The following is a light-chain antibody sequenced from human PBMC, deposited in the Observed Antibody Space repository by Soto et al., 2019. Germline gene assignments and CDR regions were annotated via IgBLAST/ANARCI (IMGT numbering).Light chain of an antibody. CDR3: QQYGSSPWT. Sequence: EIVLTQSPGTLSLSPGERATLSCRASQSISSSYLAWYQQKPGQAPRLLISGASSRATGIPDRFSGSGSGTDFTLTINRLEPEDLAVYFCQQYGSSPWTFGQGTKVEIK. V-gene: IGKV3-20*01. CDR1: QSISSSY. CDR2: GAS. J-gene: IGKJ1*01.